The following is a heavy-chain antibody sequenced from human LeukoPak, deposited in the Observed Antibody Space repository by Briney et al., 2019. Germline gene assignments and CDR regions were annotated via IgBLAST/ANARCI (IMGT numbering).Heavy chain of an antibody. D-gene: IGHD3-22*01. CDR3: ARDWDSSGGAFDI. V-gene: IGHV3-30*04. CDR1: GFTFSSYA. J-gene: IGHJ3*02. CDR2: ISYDGSNK. Sequence: GSPRLSCAASGFTFSSYAMHWVRQAPGKGLEWVAVISYDGSNKYYADSVKGRFTISRDNSKNTLYLQMNSLRAEDTAVYYCARDWDSSGGAFDIWGQGTMVTVSS.